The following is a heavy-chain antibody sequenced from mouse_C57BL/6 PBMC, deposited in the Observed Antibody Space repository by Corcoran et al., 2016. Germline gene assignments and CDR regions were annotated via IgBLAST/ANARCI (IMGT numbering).Heavy chain of an antibody. CDR2: IYPGSGNT. CDR3: ARGDDGYYAFAY. Sequence: QVQLQQSGPELVKPGASVKISCKASGYSFTSYYIHWVKQRPGQGLEWIGWIYPGSGNTKYNEKFKGKATLTADTSSSTAYMQLSSLTSEDSAVYYCARGDDGYYAFAYWGQGTLVTVSA. J-gene: IGHJ3*01. D-gene: IGHD2-3*01. V-gene: IGHV1-66*01. CDR1: GYSFTSYY.